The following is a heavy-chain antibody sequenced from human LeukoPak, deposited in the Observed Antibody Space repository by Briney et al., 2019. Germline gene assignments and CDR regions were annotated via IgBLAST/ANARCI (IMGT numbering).Heavy chain of an antibody. J-gene: IGHJ4*02. V-gene: IGHV1-69*06. CDR3: ARGRGSKGYSNYPYYFDY. D-gene: IGHD4-11*01. CDR2: IIPIFGTA. Sequence: SVKVSCKASGGTFSSNAISWVRQAPGQGLEWMGGIIPIFGTANYAQKFQDRVTITADKSTSTAYMELSSLRSEDTAVYYCARGRGSKGYSNYPYYFDYWGQGTLVTVSS. CDR1: GGTFSSNA.